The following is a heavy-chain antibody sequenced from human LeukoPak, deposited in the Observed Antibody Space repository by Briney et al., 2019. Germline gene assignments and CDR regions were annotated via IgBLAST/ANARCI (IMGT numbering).Heavy chain of an antibody. CDR2: IYYSGST. V-gene: IGHV4-59*08. CDR1: GGSISSYY. Sequence: SETLSLTCTVSGGSISSYYWSWIRQPPGKGLEWIGYIYYSGSTNYNPSLKSRVTISVDTFKNQFSLKLSSVTAADTAVYYCARLGYDYALYWGQGTLVTVSS. J-gene: IGHJ1*01. D-gene: IGHD3-16*01. CDR3: ARLGYDYALY.